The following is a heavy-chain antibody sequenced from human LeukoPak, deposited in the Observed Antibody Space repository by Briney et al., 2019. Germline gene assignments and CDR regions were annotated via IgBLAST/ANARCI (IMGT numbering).Heavy chain of an antibody. CDR1: GYTFTSYG. V-gene: IGHV1-18*01. J-gene: IGHJ4*02. D-gene: IGHD1-26*01. CDR2: ISAYNGNT. Sequence: ASVKVSCKASGYTFTSYGISWVRQAPGQGLEWMGWISAYNGNTNYAQKLQGRVTMTTDTSTSTAYMELRSLRSDDTAVYYCARDPHRYSGSYPLDYWGQGTLVTVSS. CDR3: ARDPHRYSGSYPLDY.